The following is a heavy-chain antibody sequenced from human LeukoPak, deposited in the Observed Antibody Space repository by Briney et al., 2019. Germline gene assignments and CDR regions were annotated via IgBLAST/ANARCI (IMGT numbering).Heavy chain of an antibody. CDR3: ARDFGTTGWHTFDY. CDR1: GDSVSSKNGA. J-gene: IGHJ4*02. D-gene: IGHD6-19*01. CDR2: TYYRSKWYN. Sequence: SPTLSLTFVVSGDSVSSKNGAWTWIRQSPSRGLEWLGRTYYRSKWYNDYAESMEGRMTISQDTSKNQYSLHLNSVTPVDTAVCYCARDFGTTGWHTFDYWGQGTLVTVSS. V-gene: IGHV6-1*01.